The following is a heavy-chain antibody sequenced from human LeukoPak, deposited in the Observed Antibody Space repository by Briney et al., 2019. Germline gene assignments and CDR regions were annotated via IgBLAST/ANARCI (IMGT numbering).Heavy chain of an antibody. CDR3: AKGVQWAVPGSCLDS. D-gene: IGHD6-19*01. CDR2: IRYDGSNK. CDR1: GFTFSSYG. V-gene: IGHV3-30*02. Sequence: PGGSLRLSCAASGFTFSSYGMHWVRQAPGKGLEWVAFIRYDGSNKYYADSVKGRFRISRDNSKNTLYLQMNGLRVDDTAVYYCAKGVQWAVPGSCLDSWGLGTLVTVSS. J-gene: IGHJ4*02.